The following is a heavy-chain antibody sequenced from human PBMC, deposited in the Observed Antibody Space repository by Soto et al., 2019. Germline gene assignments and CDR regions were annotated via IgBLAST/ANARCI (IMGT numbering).Heavy chain of an antibody. CDR2: VIPIFGTP. D-gene: IGHD2-15*01. CDR1: AGTFSTYA. Sequence: QVQLVQSGAEVQKPGSSVKVSCKAPAGTFSTYAISWVRQAPGQGLEWMGGVIPIFGTPKYAQKFQRRVTITADESTSTGDMELRSLRSEDTAVYYCARSQGGSSSLDIYYYYYYGMDVWGQGTTVTVSS. V-gene: IGHV1-69*01. CDR3: ARSQGGSSSLDIYYYYYYGMDV. J-gene: IGHJ6*02.